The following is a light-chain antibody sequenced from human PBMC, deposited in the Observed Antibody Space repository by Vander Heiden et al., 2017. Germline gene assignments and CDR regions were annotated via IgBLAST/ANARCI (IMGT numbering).Light chain of an antibody. V-gene: IGLV1-47*01. CDR1: SANIGRKY. J-gene: IGLJ1*01. CDR2: RNY. CDR3: AAWDDSLSGYV. Sequence: QSVLTQPPSAAGTPGQRVTISCSGRSANIGRKYVYWDQQLPVTSPKLLIYRNYQRPSGVPDRFSGSKSGTSASLAISGLRSEDEADYYCAAWDDSLSGYVFGTGTKVTVL.